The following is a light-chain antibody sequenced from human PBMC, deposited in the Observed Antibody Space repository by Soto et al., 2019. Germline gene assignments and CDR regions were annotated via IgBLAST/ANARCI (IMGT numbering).Light chain of an antibody. J-gene: IGKJ4*01. CDR2: GAS. CDR1: QSVSSSTY. Sequence: EIVLTQSPGTLSLSPGERATLSCRASQSVSSSTYLAWYQQKPGQAPRLLIYGASSRATGIPDRFRGSGSGTDFTLTISRLAPEDFAVYYCQLYGSSPLTFGGGTKVEIK. CDR3: QLYGSSPLT. V-gene: IGKV3-20*01.